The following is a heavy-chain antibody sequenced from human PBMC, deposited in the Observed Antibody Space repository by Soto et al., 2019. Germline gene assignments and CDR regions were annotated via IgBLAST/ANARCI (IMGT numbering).Heavy chain of an antibody. CDR2: INPNNGNT. CDR1: GYTFTSYG. V-gene: IGHV1-8*02. CDR3: ALTYDFWSGYYAFDY. Sequence: ASVKVSCKASGYTFTSYGISWVRQAPGQGLEWMGWINPNNGNTGYAQKFQGRVTMTTNTSISTAYMELSSLRSEDTAVYYCALTYDFWSGYYAFDYWGQGTLVTVSS. J-gene: IGHJ4*02. D-gene: IGHD3-3*01.